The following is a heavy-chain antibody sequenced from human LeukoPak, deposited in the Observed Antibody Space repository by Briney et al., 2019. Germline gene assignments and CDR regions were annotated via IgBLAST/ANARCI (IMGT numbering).Heavy chain of an antibody. Sequence: PSETLSHTCAVYGESFSGYYWSWLRRPPGKGLEGIGEINHSGSTNYIPSLKSRGTISVDTSKNQFSLKLSSVTASDTAVYYCARGDTMYSSGWPYYFYYWGQGTLVTVSS. CDR1: GESFSGYY. V-gene: IGHV4-34*01. CDR3: ARGDTMYSSGWPYYFYY. D-gene: IGHD6-19*01. J-gene: IGHJ4*02. CDR2: INHSGST.